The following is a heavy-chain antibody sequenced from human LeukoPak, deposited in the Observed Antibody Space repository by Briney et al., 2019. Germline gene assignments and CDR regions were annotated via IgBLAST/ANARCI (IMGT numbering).Heavy chain of an antibody. Sequence: ASVKVSCKASGYTFTSYYMHWVRQAPGQGLEWMGIISPSGGSTSYAQKFQGRVTMTRDTSTSTVYMELSSLRSEDTAVYYCARDQAVAGLIDYWGQGTLVTVSS. J-gene: IGHJ4*02. CDR2: ISPSGGST. D-gene: IGHD6-19*01. V-gene: IGHV1-46*01. CDR1: GYTFTSYY. CDR3: ARDQAVAGLIDY.